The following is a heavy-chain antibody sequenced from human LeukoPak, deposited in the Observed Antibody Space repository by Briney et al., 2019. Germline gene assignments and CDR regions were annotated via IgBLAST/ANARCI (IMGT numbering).Heavy chain of an antibody. V-gene: IGHV4-31*03. CDR2: IYYSGST. J-gene: IGHJ3*02. D-gene: IGHD3-22*01. Sequence: SETLSLTCTVSGGSISSGGYYWSWIRQHPGKGLEWIVYIYYSGSTYYNPSLKSRVTISVDTSKNQFSLKLSSVTAADTAVYYCARVFSANYDSSGYYYIDAFDIWGQGTMVTVSS. CDR3: ARVFSANYDSSGYYYIDAFDI. CDR1: GGSISSGGYY.